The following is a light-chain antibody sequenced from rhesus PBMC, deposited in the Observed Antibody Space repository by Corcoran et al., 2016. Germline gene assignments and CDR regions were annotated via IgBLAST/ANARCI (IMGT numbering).Light chain of an antibody. V-gene: IGKV3-24*04. CDR2: GAS. J-gene: IGKJ1*01. Sequence: ETVVTQSPATLSLSPGERATLSCRASQSVGSYLAWYQPQPGQAPRLLIYGASSRATGIPERFRGSGAGTDFNLTLSSLEPEDVGVYYCQQSSNLWTFGQGTKVEIK. CDR3: QQSSNLWT. CDR1: QSVGSY.